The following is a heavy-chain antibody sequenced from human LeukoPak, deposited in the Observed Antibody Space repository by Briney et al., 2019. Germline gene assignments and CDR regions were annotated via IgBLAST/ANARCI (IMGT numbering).Heavy chain of an antibody. V-gene: IGHV4-59*01. CDR3: ARLQRITMAGPDYWYFDL. CDR1: GDSINN. CDR2: IYYSGTT. J-gene: IGHJ2*01. Sequence: PSETLSLTCTVSGDSINNWSWIRRPPAQGLEGIGCIYYSGTTSYNPSLKGRVTISVDTSKTQFSLKMNSVTAADTAVYYCARLQRITMAGPDYWYFDLWGRGTLVTVSS. D-gene: IGHD3-10*01.